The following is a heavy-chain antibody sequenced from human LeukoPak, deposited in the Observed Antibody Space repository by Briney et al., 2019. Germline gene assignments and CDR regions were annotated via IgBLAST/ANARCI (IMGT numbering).Heavy chain of an antibody. CDR1: GFTFSSYA. D-gene: IGHD6-13*01. J-gene: IGHJ4*02. V-gene: IGHV3-30-3*01. CDR3: ARDPRGDSSSWYEFNY. CDR2: ISYDGSNK. Sequence: GRSLRLSCAASGFTFSSYAMHWVRQAPGKGLEWVAVISYDGSNKYYADSVKGRFTISRDNSKNTLYLQMNSLRAEDTAVYYCARDPRGDSSSWYEFNYWGQGALVTVSS.